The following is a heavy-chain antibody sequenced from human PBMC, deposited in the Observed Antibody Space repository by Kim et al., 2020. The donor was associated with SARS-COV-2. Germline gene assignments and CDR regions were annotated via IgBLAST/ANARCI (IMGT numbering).Heavy chain of an antibody. CDR2: ISGTSKTT. J-gene: IGHJ4*02. CDR1: GFVFSTFG. CDR3: AKFREGGIHDFDH. Sequence: GGSLRLSCAASGFVFSTFGMNWVRQAPGKGLEWVSLISGTSKTTYYADSVKGRFTISRDNSKNTLYLQMNGLKVEDTAVYYCAKFREGGIHDFDHWGQGALVPVSS. D-gene: IGHD3-16*01. V-gene: IGHV3-23*01.